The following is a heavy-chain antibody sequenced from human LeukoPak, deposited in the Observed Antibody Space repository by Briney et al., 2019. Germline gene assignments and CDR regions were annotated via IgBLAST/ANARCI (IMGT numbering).Heavy chain of an antibody. CDR2: IWYDGSNK. CDR3: ARGTYYDSSGYYHHGDAFDI. CDR1: GFTFSSYG. V-gene: IGHV3-33*01. J-gene: IGHJ3*02. Sequence: GGSLRLSCAASGFTFSSYGMHWVREAPGKGLEWVAVIWYDGSNKYYADSVKGRFTISRDNSKNTLYLQMNSLRAEDTAVYYCARGTYYDSSGYYHHGDAFDIWGQGTMVTVSS. D-gene: IGHD3-22*01.